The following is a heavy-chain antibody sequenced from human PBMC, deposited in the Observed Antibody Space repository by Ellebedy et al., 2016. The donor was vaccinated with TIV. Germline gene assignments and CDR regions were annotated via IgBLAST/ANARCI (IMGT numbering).Heavy chain of an antibody. CDR1: GFTFSAYW. Sequence: PGGSLRLSCTASGFTFSAYWMHWVRQVPGKGLVWISLIIGDESATNYADSVKGRFTVSRDNTKKTLYLQMNSLRGDDTALYYCARGAPYTTWHLDPWGQGTLVTVSS. V-gene: IGHV3-74*01. CDR2: IIGDESAT. J-gene: IGHJ5*02. CDR3: ARGAPYTTWHLDP. D-gene: IGHD1-1*01.